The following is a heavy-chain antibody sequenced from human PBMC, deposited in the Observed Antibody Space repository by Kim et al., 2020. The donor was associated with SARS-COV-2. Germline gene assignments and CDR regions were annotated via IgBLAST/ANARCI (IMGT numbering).Heavy chain of an antibody. D-gene: IGHD3-10*01. CDR3: ARMGMVRGVIVPSPYWYFDL. Sequence: SETLSLTCTVSGGSISSSSYYWGWIRQPPGKGLEWIGSIYYSGSTYYNPSLKSRVTISVDTSKNQFSLKLSSVTAADTAVYYCARMGMVRGVIVPSPYWYFDLWGRGTLVTVSS. CDR2: IYYSGST. J-gene: IGHJ2*01. CDR1: GGSISSSSYY. V-gene: IGHV4-39*07.